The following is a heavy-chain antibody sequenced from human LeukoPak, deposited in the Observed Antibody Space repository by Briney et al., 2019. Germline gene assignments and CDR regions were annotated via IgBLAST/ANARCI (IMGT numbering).Heavy chain of an antibody. Sequence: PGGSLRLSCVASGLNFDDSAMHWVSQAPGKGLEWVSLISADGGSTFSADSVKGRFSISRDNSKNSLYLQMNSLRSEDTAMYYCAKESGKFDYWGQGTLVAVSS. CDR2: ISADGGST. J-gene: IGHJ4*02. V-gene: IGHV3-43*02. CDR3: AKESGKFDY. CDR1: GLNFDDSA.